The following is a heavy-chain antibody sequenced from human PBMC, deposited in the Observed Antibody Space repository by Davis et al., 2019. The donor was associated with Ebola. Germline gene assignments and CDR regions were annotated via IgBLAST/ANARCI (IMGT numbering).Heavy chain of an antibody. D-gene: IGHD5-18*01. CDR3: ADTGGARGLDV. Sequence: GGSLRLSCAASGFTFSDHFMNWVRQAPGKGLEWVGLIRDKGRGYTIEYAAAVKGRFIISRDDPSSSLYLQMNSLKTEDTAVYYCADTGGARGLDVWGKGTTVTVSS. CDR2: IRDKGRGYTI. J-gene: IGHJ6*04. V-gene: IGHV3-72*01. CDR1: GFTFSDHF.